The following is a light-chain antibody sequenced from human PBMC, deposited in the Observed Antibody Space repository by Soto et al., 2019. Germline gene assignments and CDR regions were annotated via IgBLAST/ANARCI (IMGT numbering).Light chain of an antibody. CDR2: NNN. J-gene: IGLJ7*01. Sequence: QSVLTQPPSASGAPGQTVTISCSGSNSNIGTHKVNWYQQLPGTAPKLRIYNNNQRPSGVPDRFSASKSGTSASLAISGLQSEDEADYYCATWDERLNGGVFGGGAQLTVL. V-gene: IGLV1-44*01. CDR3: ATWDERLNGGV. CDR1: NSNIGTHK.